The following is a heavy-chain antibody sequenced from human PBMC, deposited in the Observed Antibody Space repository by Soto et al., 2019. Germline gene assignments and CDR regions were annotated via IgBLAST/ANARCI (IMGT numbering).Heavy chain of an antibody. Sequence: ASVKVSCKASGGTFSSYAISWVRQAPGQGLEWMGGIIPIFGTANYAQKFQGRVTITADESTSTAYMELSSLRSEDTAVYYCARVPIKSAGEIYYYGMDVWGQGTTVTVSS. CDR3: ARVPIKSAGEIYYYGMDV. V-gene: IGHV1-69*13. CDR2: IIPIFGTA. J-gene: IGHJ6*02. CDR1: GGTFSSYA. D-gene: IGHD4-17*01.